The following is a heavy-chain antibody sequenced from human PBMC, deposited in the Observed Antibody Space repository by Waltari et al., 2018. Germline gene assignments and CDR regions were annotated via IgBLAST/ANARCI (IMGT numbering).Heavy chain of an antibody. Sequence: QGQLVESGAEVKKPGASVKVSCKASGYTFTTYAMHWVGQAPGQRLEWMGWINAGNGNTKYSQKFQGRVTITRDTSASTAYMELSSLRSEDTAVYYCAREPLPAAHMDVWGKGTTVTISS. J-gene: IGHJ6*03. CDR2: INAGNGNT. V-gene: IGHV1-3*01. CDR1: GYTFTTYA. D-gene: IGHD2-2*01. CDR3: AREPLPAAHMDV.